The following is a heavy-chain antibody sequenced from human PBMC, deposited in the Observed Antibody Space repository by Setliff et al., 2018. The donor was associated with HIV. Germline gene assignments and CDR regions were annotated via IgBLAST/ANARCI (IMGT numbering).Heavy chain of an antibody. CDR2: ISYSGST. Sequence: SETLSLTCTVSGGSISSHYWSWIRQPPGKGLEWIGYISYSGSTNYNPSLKSRVTISVDTSKNQFSLKLSSVTAADTAVYYCARDLDNWKGLSAFDIWGQGTMVTVSS. J-gene: IGHJ3*02. CDR3: ARDLDNWKGLSAFDI. D-gene: IGHD1-20*01. CDR1: GGSISSHY. V-gene: IGHV4-59*11.